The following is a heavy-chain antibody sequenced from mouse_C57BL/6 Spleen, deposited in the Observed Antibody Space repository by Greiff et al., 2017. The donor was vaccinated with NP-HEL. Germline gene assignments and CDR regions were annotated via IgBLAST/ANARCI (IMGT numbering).Heavy chain of an antibody. CDR2: INYDGSST. J-gene: IGHJ2*01. Sequence: EVKLMESEGGLVQPGSSMKLSCTASGFTFSDYYMAWVRQVPEKGLEWVANINYDGSSTYYLDSLKSRFIISRDNAKNMLYLQMSSLKSEDTATYYCARDRGYGNYEGYFDDWGQGTTLTVSS. V-gene: IGHV5-16*01. D-gene: IGHD2-1*01. CDR3: ARDRGYGNYEGYFDD. CDR1: GFTFSDYY.